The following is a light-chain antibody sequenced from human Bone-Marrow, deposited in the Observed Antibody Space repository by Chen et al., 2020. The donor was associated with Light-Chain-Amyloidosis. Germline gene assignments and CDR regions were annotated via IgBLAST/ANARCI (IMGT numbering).Light chain of an antibody. CDR2: DDS. Sequence: SHVLTQPSSGSVAPGQTATLACGGNNMGSTSCHWYQQTPAQAPLLVVYDDSARPSGSPDRLSGSNSGNTATLTISRVEAGDEADYYCQVWDRSSDRPVFGGGTKLTVL. CDR1: NMGSTS. CDR3: QVWDRSSDRPV. J-gene: IGLJ3*02. V-gene: IGLV3-21*02.